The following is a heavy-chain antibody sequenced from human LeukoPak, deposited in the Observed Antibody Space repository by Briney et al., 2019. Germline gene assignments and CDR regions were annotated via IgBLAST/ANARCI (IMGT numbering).Heavy chain of an antibody. V-gene: IGHV3-64D*09. J-gene: IGHJ4*02. CDR3: VKDLGGAVAGDY. D-gene: IGHD6-19*01. Sequence: PGGSLRLSCSASGFTFSSYAMHWVRQAPGKGLEYVSVISRNGGSTNYADSVKGRFTISRDNSKNTLCLQMSSLRAEDTAVYYCVKDLGGAVAGDYWGQGTLVTVSS. CDR2: ISRNGGST. CDR1: GFTFSSYA.